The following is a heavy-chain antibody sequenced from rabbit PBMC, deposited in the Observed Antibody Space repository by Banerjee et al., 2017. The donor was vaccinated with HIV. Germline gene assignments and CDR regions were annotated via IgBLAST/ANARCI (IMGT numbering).Heavy chain of an antibody. J-gene: IGHJ4*01. Sequence: QEQLEESGGGLVQPEGSLTLTCTASGFSFSNKYVMCWVRQAPGKGLEWIGCIYTGDGNTYDASWAKGRFTISKTSSTTVTLQMTTLTAADTATYFCARSYAGYADTSLNLWGQGTLVTVS. CDR3: ARSYAGYADTSLNL. CDR2: IYTGDGNT. CDR1: GFSFSNKYV. D-gene: IGHD4-2*01. V-gene: IGHV1S45*01.